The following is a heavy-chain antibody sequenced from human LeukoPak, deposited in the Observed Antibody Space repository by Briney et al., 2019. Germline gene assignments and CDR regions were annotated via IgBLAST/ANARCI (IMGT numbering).Heavy chain of an antibody. D-gene: IGHD1-7*01. V-gene: IGHV3-74*01. CDR1: AFTFSNCW. CDR3: VKDLGGNYDY. J-gene: IGHJ4*02. Sequence: GGSLRLSCPASAFTFSNCWMHWVRQAPGKGLVWVSRINSDGSSTSYADSVKGRFTISRDNGRNTLYLRMNSLRVDDTAVYYCVKDLGGNYDYWGQGTLVTVSS. CDR2: INSDGSST.